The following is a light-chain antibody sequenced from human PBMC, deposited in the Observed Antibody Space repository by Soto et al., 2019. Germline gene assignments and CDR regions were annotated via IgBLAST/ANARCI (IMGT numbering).Light chain of an antibody. V-gene: IGKV3-20*01. J-gene: IGKJ1*01. CDR3: QQYGSSGT. CDR1: QSVSSN. CDR2: GAS. Sequence: EIVMTQSPATLSVSPWERATLSCRASQSVSSNLAWYQQKPDQAPRLLIYGASNRATGIPDRFSGSGSGTDFTLTISRLEPEDFAVYYCQQYGSSGTFGQGTKVDIK.